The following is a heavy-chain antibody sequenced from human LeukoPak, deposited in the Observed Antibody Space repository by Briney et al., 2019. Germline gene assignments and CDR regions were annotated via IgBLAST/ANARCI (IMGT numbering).Heavy chain of an antibody. D-gene: IGHD3-22*01. CDR3: AREASFDYYDSSGYYPLGY. CDR1: GFTVSSNY. Sequence: GGSLRLSCAASGFTVSSNYMSWVRQAPGKGLEWVSVIYSGGSTYYADSVKGRFTISRDNSKNTLYLQMNSLRAEDTAVYYCAREASFDYYDSSGYYPLGYWGQGTLVTVSS. V-gene: IGHV3-53*01. CDR2: IYSGGST. J-gene: IGHJ4*02.